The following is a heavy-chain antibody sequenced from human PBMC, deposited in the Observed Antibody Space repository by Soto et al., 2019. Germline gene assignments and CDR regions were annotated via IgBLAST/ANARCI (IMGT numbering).Heavy chain of an antibody. V-gene: IGHV1-18*01. CDR3: ARDFRYCSGGSCYPKYYYGMDV. D-gene: IGHD2-15*01. CDR2: ISAYNGNT. CDR1: GYTFTSYG. J-gene: IGHJ6*02. Sequence: GASVKVSCKASGYTFTSYGISWVRQAPGQGLEWMGWISAYNGNTNYAQKLQGRVTMTTDTSTSTAYMELRSLRSDDTAVYHCARDFRYCSGGSCYPKYYYGMDVWGQGTTVTVSS.